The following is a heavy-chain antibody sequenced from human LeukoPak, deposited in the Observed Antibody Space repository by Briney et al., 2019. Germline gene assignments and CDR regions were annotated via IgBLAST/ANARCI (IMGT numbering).Heavy chain of an antibody. CDR2: INSDGSIT. D-gene: IGHD5-18*01. Sequence: GGSLRLSCAASGFTFSSHWMHWVRQAPGKGLVWVSRINSDGSITSYADSVKGRFTISRDNAKDTLYLQMNNLRAEDAAVYYCASPMWDTAIHDYWGQGTLVTVSS. J-gene: IGHJ4*02. CDR3: ASPMWDTAIHDY. CDR1: GFTFSSHW. V-gene: IGHV3-74*01.